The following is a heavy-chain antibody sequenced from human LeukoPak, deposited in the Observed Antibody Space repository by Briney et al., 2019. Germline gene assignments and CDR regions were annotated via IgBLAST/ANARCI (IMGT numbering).Heavy chain of an antibody. CDR2: INHSGST. CDR1: GGSFSGYY. CDR3: ARQHYYDSSGYYFYYYYYMDV. J-gene: IGHJ6*03. V-gene: IGHV4-34*01. Sequence: SETLSLTYAVYGGSFSGYYWSWIRQPPGKGLEWIGEINHSGSTNYNPSLKSRVTISVDTSKNQFSLKLSSVTAADTAVYYCARQHYYDSSGYYFYYYYYMDVWGKGTTVTISS. D-gene: IGHD3-22*01.